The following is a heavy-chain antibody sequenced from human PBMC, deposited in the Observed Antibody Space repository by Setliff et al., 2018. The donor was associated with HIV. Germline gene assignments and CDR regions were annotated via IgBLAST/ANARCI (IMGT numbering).Heavy chain of an antibody. CDR2: VFYTGFA. CDR1: GDSIRGYY. Sequence: PSETLSLTCTVSGDSIRGYYWSWIRQPPGKGLEWMGYVFYTGFAAYNPSLKSRLTISVDTSKSQFSLTLTSVTAADTAVYYCARQMPIPGIAITPVDYWGQEALVTVSS. V-gene: IGHV4-59*08. J-gene: IGHJ4*02. D-gene: IGHD5-12*01. CDR3: ARQMPIPGIAITPVDY.